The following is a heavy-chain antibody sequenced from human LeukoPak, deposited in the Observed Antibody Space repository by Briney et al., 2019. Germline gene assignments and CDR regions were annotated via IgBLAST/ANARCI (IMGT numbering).Heavy chain of an antibody. V-gene: IGHV3-7*01. J-gene: IGHJ6*02. D-gene: IGHD2/OR15-2a*01. CDR1: GFTFSSYW. CDR3: ARRSLGDLDYLSIAPYHYYGMDV. Sequence: GGSLRLSCAASGFTFSSYWMSWVRQAPGKGLEWVANIKQEGSEKYYVDSVKGRFSISRDNYKNTLYLQMNSLRTEDTAVYYCARRSLGDLDYLSIAPYHYYGMDVWGQGTTVTVSS. CDR2: IKQEGSEK.